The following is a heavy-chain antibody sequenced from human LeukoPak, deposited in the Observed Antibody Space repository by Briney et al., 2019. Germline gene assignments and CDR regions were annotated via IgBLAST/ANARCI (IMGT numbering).Heavy chain of an antibody. Sequence: SVKVSCKASGGTFSSYAISWVRQAPGQGLEWMGRIIPIFGTANYAQKFQGRVTITTDESTSTAYMELSSLRSEDTAVYYCARGRGGSYGNYFDYWGQGTLVTVPS. D-gene: IGHD1-26*01. CDR2: IIPIFGTA. V-gene: IGHV1-69*05. J-gene: IGHJ4*02. CDR3: ARGRGGSYGNYFDY. CDR1: GGTFSSYA.